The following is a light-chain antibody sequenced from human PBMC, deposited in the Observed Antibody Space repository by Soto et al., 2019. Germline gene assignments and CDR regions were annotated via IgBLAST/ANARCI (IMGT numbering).Light chain of an antibody. J-gene: IGKJ4*01. Sequence: EIVLTQSPATLSLSPGERANISCRASQSVSSYLAWYQHKPGQAPGLLIYDSSNRPTGIPARFSGSGSGTDFTLTISSLEPEDFAVYYCQHRSNWPRLSFGGGTKVEIK. CDR2: DSS. CDR3: QHRSNWPRLS. V-gene: IGKV3-11*01. CDR1: QSVSSY.